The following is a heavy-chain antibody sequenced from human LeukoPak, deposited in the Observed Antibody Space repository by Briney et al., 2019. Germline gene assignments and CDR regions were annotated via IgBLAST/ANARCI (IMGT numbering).Heavy chain of an antibody. V-gene: IGHV1-2*02. CDR1: GGTFSSYA. CDR2: INPNSGGT. J-gene: IGHJ3*02. CDR3: ARVGDDFDAFDI. Sequence: ASVKVSCKASGGTFSSYAISWVRQAPGQGLEWMGWINPNSGGTNYAQKFQGRVTMTRDTSISTAYMELSRLRSDDTAVYYCARVGDDFDAFDIWGQGTMVTVSS. D-gene: IGHD3/OR15-3a*01.